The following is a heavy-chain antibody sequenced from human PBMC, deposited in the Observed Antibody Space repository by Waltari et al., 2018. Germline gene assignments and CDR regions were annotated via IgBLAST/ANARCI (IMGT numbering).Heavy chain of an antibody. D-gene: IGHD6-19*01. Sequence: QVQLVQSGAEVKKPGASVKVPCKVFGYTLTELSMHWVRQAPGKGLAWMGGYDPEESETIYAEKYHGKVTMTEDTSTDTADMKLGSLRSEETAVDYCATGNGSGWHNGFDPWGQGTLVTVSS. J-gene: IGHJ5*02. CDR1: GYTLTELS. CDR2: YDPEESET. V-gene: IGHV1-24*01. CDR3: ATGNGSGWHNGFDP.